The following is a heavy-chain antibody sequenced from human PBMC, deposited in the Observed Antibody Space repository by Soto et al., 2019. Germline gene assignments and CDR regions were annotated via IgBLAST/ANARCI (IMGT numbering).Heavy chain of an antibody. V-gene: IGHV1-69*12. Sequence: QVQLEQSGAEVKKPGSSVKVSCKTSGGTFSTSAISWVRQAPGQRLEWMGGIMPIFRTADYAQKFQGRVTITADESTNTAYLELNSLRSEDTAVYYCARDQVRAQVGGNYYYIMDVWGQGTTVTVTS. D-gene: IGHD2-2*01. J-gene: IGHJ6*02. CDR2: IMPIFRTA. CDR3: ARDQVRAQVGGNYYYIMDV. CDR1: GGTFSTSA.